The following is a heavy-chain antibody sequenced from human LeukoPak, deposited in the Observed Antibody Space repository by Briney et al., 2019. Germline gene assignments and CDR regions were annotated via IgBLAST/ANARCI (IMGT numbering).Heavy chain of an antibody. CDR2: IGGSGGST. CDR1: GFTFSRYA. D-gene: IGHD6-13*01. J-gene: IGHJ6*02. Sequence: PGGSLRLPCAASGFTFSRYAMSWVRQAPGKGLEWVSTIGGSGGSTFYADSVKGRFTISRDNSKNTLYLQMNSLRAEDTAVYYCARERQQLVMVYYYGMDVWGQGTTVTVSS. V-gene: IGHV3-23*01. CDR3: ARERQQLVMVYYYGMDV.